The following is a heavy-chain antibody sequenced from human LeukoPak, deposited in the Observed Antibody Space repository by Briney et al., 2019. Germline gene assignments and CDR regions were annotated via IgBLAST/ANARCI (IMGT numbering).Heavy chain of an antibody. CDR2: ISGSGGTI. CDR1: GFTFSSYA. CDR3: AKPAPYSCLPSLVFDI. D-gene: IGHD2-15*01. V-gene: IGHV3-23*01. J-gene: IGHJ3*02. Sequence: GGSLRLSCAASGFTFSSYAMTWVRQAPVKGLEWVSVISGSGGTIHYADSVKGRITISRDNSKNTLYLQMNSLRAEDTAVYYCAKPAPYSCLPSLVFDIWGQGTMVTVSS.